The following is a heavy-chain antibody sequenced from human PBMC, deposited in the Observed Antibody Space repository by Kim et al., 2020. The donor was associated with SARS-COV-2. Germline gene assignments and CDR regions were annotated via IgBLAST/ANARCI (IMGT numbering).Heavy chain of an antibody. CDR1: GFTVSSNY. J-gene: IGHJ3*02. Sequence: GGSLRLSCAASGFTVSSNYMSWVRQAPGKGLEWVSVIYSGGSTYYADSVKGRFTISRDNSKNTLYLQMNSLRAEDTGVYYCAREGTHWAFDIWGQGTMVTVSS. CDR3: AREGTHWAFDI. V-gene: IGHV3-53*01. D-gene: IGHD1-1*01. CDR2: IYSGGST.